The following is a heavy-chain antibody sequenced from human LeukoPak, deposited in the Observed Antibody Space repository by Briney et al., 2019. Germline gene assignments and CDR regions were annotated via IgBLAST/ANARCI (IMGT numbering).Heavy chain of an antibody. CDR1: GFTFSSYA. CDR2: ISGSGGST. V-gene: IGHV3-23*01. D-gene: IGHD6-13*01. Sequence: GGSLRLSCAASGFTFSSYAMSWVRQAPGKGLEWVSAISGSGGSTYYADSVKGRFTISRDNSKNTLYLQINSLRAEDTAVYYCAKDSSSWPDAFDIWGQGTMVTVSS. CDR3: AKDSSSWPDAFDI. J-gene: IGHJ3*02.